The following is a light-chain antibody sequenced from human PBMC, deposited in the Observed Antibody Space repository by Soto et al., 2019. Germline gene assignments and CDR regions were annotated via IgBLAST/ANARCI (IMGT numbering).Light chain of an antibody. Sequence: DIEMTQTPSFVSASLGDRVIITCRATRDISKWAAWYQQKPGRAPSLLIYAASNLQSGVPSRFSGSGSGTDFTLTISGLQPDDFATYYCQQSHTFPYTFGQGTKLEI. J-gene: IGKJ2*01. CDR2: AAS. CDR1: RDISKW. V-gene: IGKV1-12*01. CDR3: QQSHTFPYT.